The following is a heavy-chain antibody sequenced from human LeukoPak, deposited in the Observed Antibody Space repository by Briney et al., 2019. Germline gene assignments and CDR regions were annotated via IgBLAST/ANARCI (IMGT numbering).Heavy chain of an antibody. V-gene: IGHV3-30-3*01. CDR3: AKGARGDTVTSIVGLNWFDP. D-gene: IGHD4-17*01. J-gene: IGHJ5*02. CDR2: ISYDGSNK. Sequence: QPGRSLRLSCAVSGFTFSSYAMHWVRQAPGKGLEWVAVISYDGSNKYYADSVKGRFSISRDNSKNTLYLQMNSLRADDAAVYYCAKGARGDTVTSIVGLNWFDPWGQGTLVTVSS. CDR1: GFTFSSYA.